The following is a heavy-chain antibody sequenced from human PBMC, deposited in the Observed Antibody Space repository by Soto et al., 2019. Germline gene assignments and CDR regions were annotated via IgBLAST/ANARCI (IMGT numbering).Heavy chain of an antibody. CDR1: GDTFSFYT. J-gene: IGHJ4*02. Sequence: QVQLVQSGAELKKPGSSVKVSCKASGDTFSFYTINWVRQAPGLGLEWMGRVNPILSMSNYAQKFQGRVTMTADKSTSTASMKRRSLRSEDTALYYCQTNYGSGYRAFDYWGQGALVTVSS. CDR2: VNPILSMS. CDR3: QTNYGSGYRAFDY. V-gene: IGHV1-69*02. D-gene: IGHD3-10*01.